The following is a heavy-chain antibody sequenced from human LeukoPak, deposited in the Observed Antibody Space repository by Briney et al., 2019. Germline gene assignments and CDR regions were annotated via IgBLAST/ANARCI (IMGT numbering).Heavy chain of an antibody. Sequence: GGSLRLSCAASGFDLSTYEMNWVRQAPGKGLEWIADITISGHTKSYADSVKGRFTISRDNARTSLYLQMNSLRVEDTGVYYCARGDPHADLWGQGTLVTVSS. V-gene: IGHV3-48*03. CDR1: GFDLSTYE. CDR3: ARGDPHADL. J-gene: IGHJ5*02. CDR2: ITISGHTK.